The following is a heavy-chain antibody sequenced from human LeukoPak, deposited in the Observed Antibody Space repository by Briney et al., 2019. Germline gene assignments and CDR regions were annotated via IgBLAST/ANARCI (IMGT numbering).Heavy chain of an antibody. D-gene: IGHD4/OR15-4a*01. CDR1: GGSFSGYY. CDR2: INHSGST. V-gene: IGHV4-34*01. Sequence: SETLSLTCAVYGGSFSGYYWSWIRQPPGKGLEWIGEINHSGSTNYNPSLKSRVTISVDTSKNLFSLKLSSVTAADTAVYYCARVRAGADDYWGQGTLVTVSS. J-gene: IGHJ4*02. CDR3: ARVRAGADDY.